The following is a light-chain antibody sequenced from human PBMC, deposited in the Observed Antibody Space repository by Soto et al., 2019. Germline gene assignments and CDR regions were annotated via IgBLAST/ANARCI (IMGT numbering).Light chain of an antibody. Sequence: QLVLTQSPSASASLGASVKLTCTLSGGHSSYAIAWHQQQPEKGPRYLMNLNNDGSHTKGDGIPDRFSGSSSGAERYLNISSLQSEDEADYYCQTWATGIRVFGGGTKVTVL. CDR2: LNNDGSH. J-gene: IGLJ3*02. V-gene: IGLV4-69*01. CDR3: QTWATGIRV. CDR1: GGHSSYA.